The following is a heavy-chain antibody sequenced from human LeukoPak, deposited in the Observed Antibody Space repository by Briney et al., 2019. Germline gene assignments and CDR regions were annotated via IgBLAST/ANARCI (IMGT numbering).Heavy chain of an antibody. CDR3: AKDGLLWFGRHYS. V-gene: IGHV3-23*01. CDR1: GFTFSSYG. J-gene: IGHJ4*02. D-gene: IGHD3-10*01. CDR2: ISGSGGST. Sequence: PGGSLRLSCAASGFTFSSYGMSWVRQAPGKGLEWVSAISGSGGSTYYADSVKGRFTISRDNAKNTLYLQMNGLRAEDTAVYYCAKDGLLWFGRHYSWGQGTLVTVSS.